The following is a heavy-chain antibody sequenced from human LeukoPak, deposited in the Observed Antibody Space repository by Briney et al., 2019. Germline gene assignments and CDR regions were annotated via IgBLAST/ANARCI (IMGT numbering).Heavy chain of an antibody. D-gene: IGHD5-12*01. Sequence: ASVKVSRKASGYTFTSYGISWVRQAPGQGLEWMGWISAYNGNTNYAQKLQGRVTMTTDTSTSTAYMELRSLRSDDTAVYYCARDLPHPIVATTYYFDYWGQGTLVTVSS. CDR2: ISAYNGNT. CDR1: GYTFTSYG. CDR3: ARDLPHPIVATTYYFDY. J-gene: IGHJ4*02. V-gene: IGHV1-18*01.